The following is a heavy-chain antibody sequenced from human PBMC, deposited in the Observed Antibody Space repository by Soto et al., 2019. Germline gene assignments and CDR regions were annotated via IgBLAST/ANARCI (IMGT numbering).Heavy chain of an antibody. D-gene: IGHD6-13*01. Sequence: SETLSLTCAVYGGSFSGYYWSWIRQPPGKGLEWIGEINHSGSTNYNPSLKSRVTISVDTSKNQFSLKLSSVTAADTAVYYCAGGEQQLEYNWFDPWGQGTLVTVSS. CDR1: GGSFSGYY. J-gene: IGHJ5*02. CDR3: AGGEQQLEYNWFDP. CDR2: INHSGST. V-gene: IGHV4-34*01.